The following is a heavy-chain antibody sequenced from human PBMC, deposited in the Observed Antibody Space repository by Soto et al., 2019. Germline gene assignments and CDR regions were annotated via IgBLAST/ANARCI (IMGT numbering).Heavy chain of an antibody. Sequence: PGGSLRLSCAASGFTFSSYGMHWVRQAPGKGLEWVAVISYDGSNKYYADSVKGRFTISRDNSKNTLYLQMNSLRAEDTAVYYCAKDGALGANRYYYNDMDVWGQGTTVTVSS. J-gene: IGHJ6*02. V-gene: IGHV3-30*18. D-gene: IGHD3-16*01. CDR3: AKDGALGANRYYYNDMDV. CDR2: ISYDGSNK. CDR1: GFTFSSYG.